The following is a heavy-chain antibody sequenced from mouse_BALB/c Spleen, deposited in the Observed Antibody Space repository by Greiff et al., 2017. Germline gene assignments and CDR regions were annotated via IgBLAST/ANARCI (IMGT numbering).Heavy chain of an antibody. D-gene: IGHD2-14*01. V-gene: IGHV2-6-5*01. Sequence: VKLVESGPGLVAPSQSLSITCTVSGFSLTDYGVSWIRQPPGKGLEWLGVIWGGGSTYYNSALKSRLSISKDNSKSQVFLKMNSLQTDDTAMYYCAKHWDRYDGFDYAMDYWGQGTSVTVSS. CDR3: AKHWDRYDGFDYAMDY. CDR1: GFSLTDYG. J-gene: IGHJ4*01. CDR2: IWGGGST.